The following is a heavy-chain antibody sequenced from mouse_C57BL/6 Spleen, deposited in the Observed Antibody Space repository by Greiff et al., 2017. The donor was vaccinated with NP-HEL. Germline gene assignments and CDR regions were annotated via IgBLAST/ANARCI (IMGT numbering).Heavy chain of an antibody. CDR1: GFSFNTYA. J-gene: IGHJ4*01. V-gene: IGHV10-1*01. CDR3: VRQGYYSAMDY. CDR2: IRSKSNNYAT. D-gene: IGHD2-3*01. Sequence: EAGGGLVQPKGSLKLSCAASGFSFNTYAMNWVRQAPGKGLEWVARIRSKSNNYATYYADSVKDRFTISRDDSESMLYLQMNNLKTEDTAMYYCVRQGYYSAMDYWGQGTSVTVSS.